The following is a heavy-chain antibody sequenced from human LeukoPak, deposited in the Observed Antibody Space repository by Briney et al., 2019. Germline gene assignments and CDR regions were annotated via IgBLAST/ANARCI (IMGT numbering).Heavy chain of an antibody. CDR2: IRNDGSNI. Sequence: GGSLRLSCAASGFTFSSYGMHWVRQAPGKGLEWVAFIRNDGSNIYYSDSVKGRFTISRDNSKNTLYLQMNSLRAEDTAVYYCAKRDVGYGSGSYYRDGYFDYWGQGTLVTVSS. CDR1: GFTFSSYG. J-gene: IGHJ4*02. V-gene: IGHV3-30*02. D-gene: IGHD3-10*01. CDR3: AKRDVGYGSGSYYRDGYFDY.